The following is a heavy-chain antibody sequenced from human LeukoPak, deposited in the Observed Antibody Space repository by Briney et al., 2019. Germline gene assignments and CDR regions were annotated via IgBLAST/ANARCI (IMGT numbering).Heavy chain of an antibody. D-gene: IGHD6-19*01. V-gene: IGHV1-24*01. CDR2: FDPEDGET. CDR3: ATDRRVEQWLVRGWFDP. J-gene: IGHJ5*02. CDR1: GYTLTELS. Sequence: VASVKVSCKVSGYTLTELSMHWVRQAPGKGLEWIGGFDPEDGETIYAQKFQGRVTMTEDTSTDTAYMELSSLRSEDTAVYYCATDRRVEQWLVRGWFDPWGQGTLVTVSS.